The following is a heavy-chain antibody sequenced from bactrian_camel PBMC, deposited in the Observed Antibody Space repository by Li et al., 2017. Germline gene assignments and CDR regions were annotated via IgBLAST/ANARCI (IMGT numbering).Heavy chain of an antibody. V-gene: IGHV3S42*01. CDR1: AYAINTYD. J-gene: IGHJ6*01. D-gene: IGHD2*01. CDR3: ATDSPAACEYCSGGYCSLLLGY. Sequence: DVQLVESGGGSVQAGGSLRLSCRTSAYAINTYDMGWFRRQAPWAPEGLASVDNDGTISYADSVKGRFTISQDAATKVLYLHMNDLKPEDTAIYYCATDSPAACEYCSGGYCSLLLGYRGQGTQVTVS. CDR2: VDNDGTI.